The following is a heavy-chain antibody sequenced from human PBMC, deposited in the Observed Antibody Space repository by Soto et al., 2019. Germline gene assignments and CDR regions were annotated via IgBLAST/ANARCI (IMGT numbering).Heavy chain of an antibody. D-gene: IGHD3-3*01. J-gene: IGHJ6*02. V-gene: IGHV1-18*01. CDR2: ISAYNSNT. CDR1: CYSYTGGG. CDR3: ARRDRFTTAYGMDV. Sequence: VKGYSAAPCYSYTGGGVGLVQQPPEQGLEWMGGISAYNSNTNYAQKLKGRVTMTTETSTSTAYLEPRSLRSDDTAVYYCARRDRFTTAYGMDVWGQGTTVKVSS.